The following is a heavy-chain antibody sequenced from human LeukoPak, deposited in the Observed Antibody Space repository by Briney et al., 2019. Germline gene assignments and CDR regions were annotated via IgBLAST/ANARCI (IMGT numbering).Heavy chain of an antibody. D-gene: IGHD3-3*01. CDR3: ARDLRSAGDY. J-gene: IGHJ4*02. CDR1: GFTFSTYG. CDR2: ISYDGSTK. V-gene: IGHV3-33*01. Sequence: GGSLRLSCAASGFTFSTYGMHWVRQAPGKGLEWVAVISYDGSTKYYGDSVKGRFTISRDNSKNTLYLQMDSLRAEDTAVYYCARDLRSAGDYWGQGSLVTVSS.